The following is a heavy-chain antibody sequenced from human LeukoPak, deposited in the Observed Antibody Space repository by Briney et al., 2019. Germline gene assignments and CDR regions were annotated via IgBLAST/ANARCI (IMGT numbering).Heavy chain of an antibody. CDR2: IYHSGST. CDR1: GGSISSSNW. Sequence: RPSGTLSLTCAVSGGSISSSNWWSWVRQPPGKGLEWIGEIYHSGSTNYNPSLESRVSISVDKSKNLFSLKLSSVTAADTAVYYCARHLSDSGSYQVLWYWGQGTLVTVSS. D-gene: IGHD3-10*01. V-gene: IGHV4-4*02. J-gene: IGHJ4*02. CDR3: ARHLSDSGSYQVLWY.